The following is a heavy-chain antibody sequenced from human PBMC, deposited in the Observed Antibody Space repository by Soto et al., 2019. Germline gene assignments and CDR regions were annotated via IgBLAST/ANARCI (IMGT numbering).Heavy chain of an antibody. CDR1: GFTFSSYA. D-gene: IGHD4-17*01. J-gene: IGHJ4*02. CDR2: ISYDGSNK. Sequence: QVQMVESGGGVVQPGRSLRLSCAASGFTFSSYAMHWVRQAPGKGLAWVAVISYDGSNKYYADSVKGRFTISRDNSKNTLYLQMNSLRAEETAVYYCARGDDYGDRKADWGQGTLVTVSS. V-gene: IGHV3-30-3*01. CDR3: ARGDDYGDRKAD.